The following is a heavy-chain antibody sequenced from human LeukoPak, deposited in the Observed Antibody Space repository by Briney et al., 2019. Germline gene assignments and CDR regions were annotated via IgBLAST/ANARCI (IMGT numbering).Heavy chain of an antibody. Sequence: SGGSLRLSCAASGFTFSSYSMNWVRQAPGKGLEWVSSISSSSSYIYYADSVKGRFTISRDNAKNSLYLQMNSLRAEDTAVYYCARNGIVVVSPANYFDYWGPGTLVTVSS. CDR2: ISSSSSYI. CDR3: ARNGIVVVSPANYFDY. D-gene: IGHD3-22*01. J-gene: IGHJ4*02. CDR1: GFTFSSYS. V-gene: IGHV3-21*01.